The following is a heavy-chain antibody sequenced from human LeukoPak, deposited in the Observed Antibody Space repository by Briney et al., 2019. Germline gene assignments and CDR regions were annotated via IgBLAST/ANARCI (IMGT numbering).Heavy chain of an antibody. D-gene: IGHD6-19*01. J-gene: IGHJ4*02. Sequence: ASVKVSCKASGYTFTGYYMHWVRQAPGQGLEWMGWISTYNGNTKYAQKLQGRVTMTTDTSTSTAYMELRSLRSDDTAVYYCARDLHSSGWYYFDYWGQGTLVTVSS. V-gene: IGHV1-18*04. CDR2: ISTYNGNT. CDR3: ARDLHSSGWYYFDY. CDR1: GYTFTGYY.